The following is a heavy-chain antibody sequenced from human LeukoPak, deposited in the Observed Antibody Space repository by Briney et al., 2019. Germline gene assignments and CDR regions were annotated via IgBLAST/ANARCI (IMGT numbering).Heavy chain of an antibody. V-gene: IGHV4-4*09. Sequence: SETLSLTCTVSGDSISAYYWSWIRQPPGKGLEWIGYIYTSGTTNYNPSLKSRVTMSADTSKNQFSLKLDSVTAADTAVYYCARSRPAPKEFDHWGQGTLVAVSS. CDR2: IYTSGTT. J-gene: IGHJ4*02. D-gene: IGHD2-2*01. CDR3: ARSRPAPKEFDH. CDR1: GDSISAYY.